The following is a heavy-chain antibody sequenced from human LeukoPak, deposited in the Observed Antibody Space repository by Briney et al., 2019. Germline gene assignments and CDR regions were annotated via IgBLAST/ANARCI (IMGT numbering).Heavy chain of an antibody. CDR3: ARERADFDYAD. D-gene: IGHD4-17*01. CDR1: GDSISSYY. Sequence: PSETLSLTCTVSGDSISSYYWSWIRQPPGKGLEWIGYIYYSGSTNYNPSLKSRVTLSVDTSKNQFSLKLSSVTAADTAVYYCARERADFDYADWGQGTLVTVSS. J-gene: IGHJ4*02. CDR2: IYYSGST. V-gene: IGHV4-59*01.